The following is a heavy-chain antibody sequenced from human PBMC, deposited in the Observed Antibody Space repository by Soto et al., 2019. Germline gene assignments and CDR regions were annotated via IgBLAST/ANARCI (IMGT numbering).Heavy chain of an antibody. D-gene: IGHD3-9*01. CDR2: ISSSSSYI. CDR3: AREGRVYDILTGYYSYYYYGMDV. V-gene: IGHV3-21*01. CDR1: GFTFSSYS. Sequence: GSLRLSCAASGFTFSSYSMNWVRQAPGKGLEWVSSISSSSSYIYYADSVKGRFTISRDNAKNSLYLQMNSLRAEDTAVYYCAREGRVYDILTGYYSYYYYGMDVWGQGTTVTVSS. J-gene: IGHJ6*02.